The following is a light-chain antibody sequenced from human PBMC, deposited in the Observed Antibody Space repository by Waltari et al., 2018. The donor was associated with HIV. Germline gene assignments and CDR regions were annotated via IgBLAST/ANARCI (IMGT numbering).Light chain of an antibody. Sequence: QSALTQPASVSGSPGQSITLSCPGTSSDVGHYNYVSWYQQHPGKAPNLMIYDVTKRPSGISDRFSGSKSGNTASLTISGLQAEDEADYYCCSYAGSSTFVFGTGTKVTVL. CDR1: SSDVGHYNY. V-gene: IGLV2-23*02. CDR2: DVT. CDR3: CSYAGSSTFV. J-gene: IGLJ1*01.